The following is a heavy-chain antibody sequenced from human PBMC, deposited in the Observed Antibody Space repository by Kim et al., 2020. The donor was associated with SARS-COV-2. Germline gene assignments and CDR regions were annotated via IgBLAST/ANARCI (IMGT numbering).Heavy chain of an antibody. D-gene: IGHD3-10*01. V-gene: IGHV3-30*04. J-gene: IGHJ4*02. CDR2: ISYDGSNK. CDR1: GFTFSSYA. CDR3: ARPAGSYYYFDY. Sequence: GGSLRLSCAASGFTFSSYAMHWVRQAPGKGLEWVAVISYDGSNKYYVDSVKGRFTISRDNSKNTLYLQMNSLRAEDTAVYYCARPAGSYYYFDYWGQGTLVTVSS.